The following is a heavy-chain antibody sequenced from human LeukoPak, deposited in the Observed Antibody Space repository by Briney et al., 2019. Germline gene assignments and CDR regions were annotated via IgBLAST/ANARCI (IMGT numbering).Heavy chain of an antibody. CDR3: ARGGQLVLTQNWFDP. CDR2: INPNSGGT. Sequence: GASVTVSFKSSVYTFTDYYMHWVRQAPGQGLAWMGWINPNSGGTNYAQKLQGRVTMTRDTSISTAYMELSRLRSDDTAVYYCARGGQLVLTQNWFDPWGQGTLVTVSS. J-gene: IGHJ5*02. D-gene: IGHD6-13*01. CDR1: VYTFTDYY. V-gene: IGHV1-2*02.